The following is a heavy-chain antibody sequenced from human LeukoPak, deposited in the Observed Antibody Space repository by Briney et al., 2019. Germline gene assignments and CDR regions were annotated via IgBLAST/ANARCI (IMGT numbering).Heavy chain of an antibody. V-gene: IGHV1-69*01. J-gene: IGHJ4*02. D-gene: IGHD2-15*01. CDR1: GGTFISYA. CDR2: IIPIFGTA. Sequence: ASXKVSCKASGGTFISYAISWVRQAPGQGLEWMGGIIPIFGTANYAQQFQGRVTITADESTSTAYMELSSLRSEDTAVYYCARDIGYCSGGSCYTWGQGTLVTVSS. CDR3: ARDIGYCSGGSCYT.